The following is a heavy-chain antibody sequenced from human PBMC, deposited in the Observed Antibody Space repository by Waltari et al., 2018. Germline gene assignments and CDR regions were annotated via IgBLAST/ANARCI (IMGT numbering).Heavy chain of an antibody. J-gene: IGHJ4*02. CDR3: ARGDGYNDY. D-gene: IGHD5-12*01. V-gene: IGHV1-69*13. CDR1: GGTFSSYA. CDR2: IIAIFGTA. Sequence: QVQLVQSGAEVQKPGSSVKVSCKASGGTFSSYAISWVRQAPGQGLEWMGRIIAIFGTANYAQKVQGRGTITADKATSTAYMELSSLRSEDTAVYYCARGDGYNDYWGQGTLVTVSS.